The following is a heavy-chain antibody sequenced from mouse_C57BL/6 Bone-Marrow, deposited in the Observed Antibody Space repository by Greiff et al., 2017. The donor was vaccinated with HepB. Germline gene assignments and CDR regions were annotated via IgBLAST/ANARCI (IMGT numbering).Heavy chain of an antibody. CDR2: IWSDGST. D-gene: IGHD2-4*01. CDR3: ARHADYDGAWFAY. V-gene: IGHV2-6-1*01. J-gene: IGHJ3*01. CDR1: GFSLTSYG. Sequence: VMLVESGPGLVAPSQSLSITCTVSGFSLTSYGVHWVRQPPGKGLEWLVVIWSDGSTTYNSALKSRLSISKDNSKSQVFLKMNSLQTDDTAMYYCARHADYDGAWFAYWGQGTLVTVSA.